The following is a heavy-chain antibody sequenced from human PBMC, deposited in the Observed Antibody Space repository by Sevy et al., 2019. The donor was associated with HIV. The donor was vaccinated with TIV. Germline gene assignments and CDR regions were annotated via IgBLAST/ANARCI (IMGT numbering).Heavy chain of an antibody. J-gene: IGHJ4*02. Sequence: GGSLRLSCAAPGFIFSGYWMTWVRQAPGKGLEWVANINPDGSEKYYVGSVKGGFTISRDNARNSLVLQMNSLRAADTAFYYCARGRYCSGGGCYIDYWGQGTLVTVSS. V-gene: IGHV3-7*01. CDR3: ARGRYCSGGGCYIDY. CDR2: INPDGSEK. CDR1: GFIFSGYW. D-gene: IGHD2-15*01.